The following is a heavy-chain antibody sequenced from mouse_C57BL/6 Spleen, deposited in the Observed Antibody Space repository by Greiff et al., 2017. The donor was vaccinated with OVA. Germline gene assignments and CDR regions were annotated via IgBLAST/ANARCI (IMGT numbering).Heavy chain of an antibody. D-gene: IGHD1-1*01. J-gene: IGHJ3*01. CDR3: ARDQNYYGSSYSFAY. CDR2: ISYDGSN. CDR1: GYSITSGYY. V-gene: IGHV3-6*01. Sequence: DVKLQESGPGLVKPSQSLSLTCSVTGYSITSGYYWNWIRQFPGNKLEWMGYISYDGSNNYNPSLKNRISITRDTSKNQFFLKLNSVTTEDTATYYCARDQNYYGSSYSFAYWGQGTLVTVSA.